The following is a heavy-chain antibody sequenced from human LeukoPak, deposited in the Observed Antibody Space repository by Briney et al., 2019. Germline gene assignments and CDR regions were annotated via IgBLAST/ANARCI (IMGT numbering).Heavy chain of an antibody. CDR2: IYHSGST. V-gene: IGHV4-38-2*02. Sequence: SETLSLTCTVSGYSISSGYYWGWIRQPPGKGLEWIGSIYHSGSTYYNPSLKSRVTISVDTSKNQFSLKLSSVTAADTAVYYCARQMDTAMAHDYWGQGTPVTVSS. CDR1: GYSISSGYY. J-gene: IGHJ4*02. CDR3: ARQMDTAMAHDY. D-gene: IGHD5-18*01.